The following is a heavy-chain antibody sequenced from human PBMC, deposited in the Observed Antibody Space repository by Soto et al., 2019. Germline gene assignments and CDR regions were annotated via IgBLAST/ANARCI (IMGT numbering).Heavy chain of an antibody. V-gene: IGHV3-7*01. Sequence: PGWSLRLSCAASGFTFSSYWMSWVRQAPGKGLEWVANIKQDGSEKYYVDSVKGRFTISRDNAKNSLYLQMNSLRAEDTAVYYCAREWGPHVFDIWGQGTMVTVS. D-gene: IGHD7-27*01. CDR3: AREWGPHVFDI. CDR1: GFTFSSYW. CDR2: IKQDGSEK. J-gene: IGHJ3*02.